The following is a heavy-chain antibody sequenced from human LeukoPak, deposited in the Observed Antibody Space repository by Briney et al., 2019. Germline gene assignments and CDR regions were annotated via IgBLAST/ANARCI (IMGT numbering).Heavy chain of an antibody. CDR3: ARYRPGGTRPDGAFDI. J-gene: IGHJ3*02. D-gene: IGHD3-16*02. CDR2: IYYSGST. Sequence: SETLSLTCTVSGGSISSYYWSWIRQPPGKGLGWIGYIYYSGSTNYNPSLKRRVTISVDTSKNQFPLKLSSVTAADTAVYYCARYRPGGTRPDGAFDIWGQGTMVTVSS. CDR1: GGSISSYY. V-gene: IGHV4-59*01.